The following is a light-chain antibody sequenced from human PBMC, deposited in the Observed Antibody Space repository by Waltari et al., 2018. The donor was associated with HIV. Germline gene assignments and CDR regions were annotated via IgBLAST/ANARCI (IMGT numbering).Light chain of an antibody. CDR1: QSLLQSNGYNY. CDR2: LGS. Sequence: DIVMTQSPLSLPVTPGEPASISCRSSQSLLQSNGYNYLHWYLQKPGQFPQFLINLGSNRASGVPDRFSGSGSGTYFTLKISRVEAEDVGVYYCMQALQTPTFGGGTKVEIK. J-gene: IGKJ4*01. CDR3: MQALQTPT. V-gene: IGKV2-28*01.